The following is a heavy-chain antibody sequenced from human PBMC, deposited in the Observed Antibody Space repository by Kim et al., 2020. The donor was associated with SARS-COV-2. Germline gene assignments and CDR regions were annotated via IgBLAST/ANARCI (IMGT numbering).Heavy chain of an antibody. Sequence: ASVKVSCKASGYTFTSYGISWVRQAPGQGLEWMGWISAYNGNTNYAQKLQGRVTMTTDTSTSTAYMELRSLRSDDTAVYYCARVGATGNPYSSSWAVRYWGQGTLVTVSS. V-gene: IGHV1-18*01. CDR2: ISAYNGNT. J-gene: IGHJ4*02. CDR3: ARVGATGNPYSSSWAVRY. CDR1: GYTFTSYG. D-gene: IGHD6-13*01.